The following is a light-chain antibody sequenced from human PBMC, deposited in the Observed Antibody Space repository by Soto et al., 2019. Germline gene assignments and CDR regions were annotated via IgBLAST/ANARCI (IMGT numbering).Light chain of an antibody. J-gene: IGKJ4*01. CDR1: QSVNNN. CDR3: QQYNSWPLLT. CDR2: GAS. Sequence: EIIVTQSPATLSVSPGERATLSCRATQSVNNNLAWYQQKPGQAPRLLIYGASTRATGIPARFGGSGYGTEFTLTISSLQSEDFAIYYCQQYNSWPLLTFGGGTKVEIK. V-gene: IGKV3-15*01.